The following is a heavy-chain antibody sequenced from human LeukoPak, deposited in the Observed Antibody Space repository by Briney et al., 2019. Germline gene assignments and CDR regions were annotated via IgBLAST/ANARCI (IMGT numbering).Heavy chain of an antibody. D-gene: IGHD1-26*01. V-gene: IGHV3-48*04. CDR3: ARDRERLAKYYYYYMDV. CDR2: ISSSSSTI. CDR1: GFTFSSYS. J-gene: IGHJ6*03. Sequence: GSLRLSCAASGFTFSSYSMNWVRQAPGKGLEWVSCISSSSSTIYYADSVKGRFTISRDNAKNSLYLQMNSLRAEDTAVYYCARDRERLAKYYYYYMDVWGKGTTVTVSS.